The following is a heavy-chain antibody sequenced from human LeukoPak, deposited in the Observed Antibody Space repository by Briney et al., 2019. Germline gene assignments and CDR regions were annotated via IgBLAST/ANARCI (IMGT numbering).Heavy chain of an antibody. J-gene: IGHJ6*03. CDR3: ARVSSSWPYYYYYYMDV. Sequence: EPGGSLRLSCAASGFTVSSNYMSWVRQAPGKGLEWVSVIYSGGSTYHADSVKGRFTISRDNSKNTLYLQVNSLRAEDTAVYYCARVSSSWPYYYYYYMDVWGKGTTVTVSS. CDR2: IYSGGST. D-gene: IGHD6-13*01. CDR1: GFTVSSNY. V-gene: IGHV3-53*01.